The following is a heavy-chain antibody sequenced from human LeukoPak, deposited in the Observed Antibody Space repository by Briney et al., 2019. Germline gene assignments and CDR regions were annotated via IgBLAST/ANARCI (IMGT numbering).Heavy chain of an antibody. CDR3: ARTPVGATPLSYFDY. D-gene: IGHD1-26*01. Sequence: PSETLSLTCTVSGGSISSSSYYWGWIRQPPGKGLEWIGSIYYSGSTYYNPSLKSRVTISVDTSKNQFSLKLSSVTAADTAVYYCARTPVGATPLSYFDYWGQGTLVTVSS. J-gene: IGHJ4*02. V-gene: IGHV4-39*01. CDR1: GGSISSSSYY. CDR2: IYYSGST.